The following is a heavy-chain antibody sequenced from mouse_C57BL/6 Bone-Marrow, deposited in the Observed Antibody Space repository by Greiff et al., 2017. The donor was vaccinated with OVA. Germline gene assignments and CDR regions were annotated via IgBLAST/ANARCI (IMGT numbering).Heavy chain of an antibody. D-gene: IGHD1-1*01. CDR1: GYSITSDY. CDR2: ISYSGST. J-gene: IGHJ4*01. Sequence: EVKLVESGPGLAKPSQTLSLTCSATGYSITSDYWTWIRKFPGNKLEYMGYISYSGSTNYNPSLNSRISITRDTSKNQYSLQMNSVTTDDTATYYCARDSMDGSMNYYAMDYWGQGTSVTVSS. CDR3: ARDSMDGSMNYYAMDY. V-gene: IGHV3-8*01.